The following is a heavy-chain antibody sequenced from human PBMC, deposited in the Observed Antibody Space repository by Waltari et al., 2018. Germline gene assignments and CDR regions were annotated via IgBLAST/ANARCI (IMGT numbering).Heavy chain of an antibody. Sequence: QVQLQESGPGLVKPSQTLSLTCTDSGGAISSGSYYWRWILQPAGKGLEWRGRISTSGSTNYNPSLKSRVTISVDTSKNQFSLKLSSVTAADTAVYYCAREGVGDGSGSYYYIFGYFDYWGQGTLVTVSS. J-gene: IGHJ4*02. CDR2: ISTSGST. CDR3: AREGVGDGSGSYYYIFGYFDY. V-gene: IGHV4-61*02. CDR1: GGAISSGSYY. D-gene: IGHD3-10*01.